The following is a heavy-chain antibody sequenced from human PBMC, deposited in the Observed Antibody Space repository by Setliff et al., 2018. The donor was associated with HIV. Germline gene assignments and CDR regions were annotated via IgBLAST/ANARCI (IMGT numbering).Heavy chain of an antibody. J-gene: IGHJ4*02. CDR2: VNHSGST. D-gene: IGHD3-10*01. CDR3: ARGRRITMIRGIIPFTY. Sequence: LSETLSLTCAVYGGSFSGYYWTWIRQPLGKGLEWIGEVNHSGSTNYNPSLKSRVTISVDTSKNQFSLKLSSVTAADTAVYYCARGRRITMIRGIIPFTYWGQGTLVTVSS. CDR1: GGSFSGYY. V-gene: IGHV4-34*01.